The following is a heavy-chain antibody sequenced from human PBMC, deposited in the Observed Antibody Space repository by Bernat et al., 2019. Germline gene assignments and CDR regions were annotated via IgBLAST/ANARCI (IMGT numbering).Heavy chain of an antibody. CDR2: IWYDGSNK. CDR3: AREDGYNLSSFDY. J-gene: IGHJ4*02. Sequence: QVKLVESGGGVVQPGRSLRLSCAASGFTLSSFGMHWVRQAPGKGLEWVAVIWYDGSNKYYADSVKGRFTISRDNSKNTLYLQMNSLRAEDTAVDYCAREDGYNLSSFDYWGQGTLVTVSS. D-gene: IGHD5-24*01. CDR1: GFTLSSFG. V-gene: IGHV3-33*01.